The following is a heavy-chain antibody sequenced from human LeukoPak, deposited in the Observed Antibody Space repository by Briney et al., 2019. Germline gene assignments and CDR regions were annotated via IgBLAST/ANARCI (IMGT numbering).Heavy chain of an antibody. Sequence: PSETLSLTCTVSGDSISSYYWSWIRQPPGKGLEWIGYIYYSGSINYNPSLKSRVTISVDTSKNQFSLKLSSVTAADTAVYYCARDVRSPSSWYADDAFDIWGQGTMVTVSS. V-gene: IGHV4-59*01. CDR2: IYYSGSI. CDR1: GDSISSYY. CDR3: ARDVRSPSSWYADDAFDI. J-gene: IGHJ3*02. D-gene: IGHD6-13*01.